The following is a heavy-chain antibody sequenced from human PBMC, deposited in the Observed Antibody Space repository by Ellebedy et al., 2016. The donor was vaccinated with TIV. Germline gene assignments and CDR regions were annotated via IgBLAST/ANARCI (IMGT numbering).Heavy chain of an antibody. D-gene: IGHD3-10*01. CDR3: ARGSRASGSFWFDP. J-gene: IGHJ5*02. V-gene: IGHV4-4*07. Sequence: SETLSLTCTVSGDSVSVDSINTYWTWIRQPAGKGLEWIGRIQTTGSTNYKSSLTSRVTMSLDTSKNQFSLKLNSVTAADTAVYYCARGSRASGSFWFDPWGQGILVTVFS. CDR2: IQTTGST. CDR1: GDSVSVDSINTY.